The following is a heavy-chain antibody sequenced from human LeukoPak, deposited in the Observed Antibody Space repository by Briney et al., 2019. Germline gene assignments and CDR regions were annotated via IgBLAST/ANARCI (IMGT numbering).Heavy chain of an antibody. J-gene: IGHJ4*02. D-gene: IGHD3-3*01. V-gene: IGHV4-59*01. CDR3: ARSRTYYDFWSGYYLFDY. CDR1: GGSISSYY. CDR2: IYYSGST. Sequence: AETLSLTCTVSGGSISSYYWSWIRQPPGKGLEWIGYIYYSGSTNYNPSLKSRVTISVDTSKNQFSLKLSSVTAADTAVYYCARSRTYYDFWSGYYLFDYWGQGTLVTVSS.